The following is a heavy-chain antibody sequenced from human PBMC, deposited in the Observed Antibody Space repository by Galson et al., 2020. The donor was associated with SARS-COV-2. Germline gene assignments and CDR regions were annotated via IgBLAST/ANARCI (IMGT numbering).Heavy chain of an antibody. V-gene: IGHV2-70*04. CDR2: IDWDNDK. J-gene: IGHJ6*02. Sequence: SGPTLVKPTQTLTLTCTFSGFSLNTSEMRVSWIRQPPGKALEWLARIDWDNDKFYRPALKTRLIISKDTSKNQVVLTMTNMDPADTATYYWARSAGSRFSSGSSWFGRDVWGQGTRVTVSS. CDR3: ARSAGSRFSSGSSWFGRDV. CDR1: GFSLNTSEMR. D-gene: IGHD6-13*01.